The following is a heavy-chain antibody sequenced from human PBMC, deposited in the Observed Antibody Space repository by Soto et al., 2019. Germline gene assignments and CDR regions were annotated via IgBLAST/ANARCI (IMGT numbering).Heavy chain of an antibody. V-gene: IGHV5-51*01. CDR1: GYTFTNYW. J-gene: IGHJ4*02. CDR3: ARGGTSSSRFFDF. D-gene: IGHD6-6*01. Sequence: GESLKISCKGSGYTFTNYWIGWVRQMPGKGLELMGVIYSSDSDTRYSQSFQGQVTISADKSITTAYLQWSSLKASDTAIYYCARGGTSSSRFFDFWGQGTLVTVSS. CDR2: IYSSDSDT.